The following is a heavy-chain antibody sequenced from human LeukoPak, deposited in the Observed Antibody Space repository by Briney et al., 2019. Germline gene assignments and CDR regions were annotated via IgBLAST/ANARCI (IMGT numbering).Heavy chain of an antibody. V-gene: IGHV4-59*08. CDR3: ARNYGYATAFDY. Sequence: SETLSLTCTVSGGSISSYYWSWIRQSPGKGLEWIGYIYYSGSTNYNHSLKSRVTISVDTSKNQFSLELSSVTAADTAVYYCARNYGYATAFDYWGQGTLVTVSS. J-gene: IGHJ4*02. D-gene: IGHD5-18*01. CDR1: GGSISSYY. CDR2: IYYSGST.